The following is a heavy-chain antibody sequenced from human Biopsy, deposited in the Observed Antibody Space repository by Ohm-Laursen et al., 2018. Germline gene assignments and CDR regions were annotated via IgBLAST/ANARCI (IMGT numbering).Heavy chain of an antibody. J-gene: IGHJ4*02. Sequence: SVKVSCKASGGSFNSLDLSWVRQAPGQGLEWLGGIIPFSGTINYAQAFRGRVAITADESTSTVYLDLSSLRSEDTATYYCARRGGADFDYWGQGTLVTVSS. V-gene: IGHV1-69*13. CDR3: ARRGGADFDY. CDR2: IIPFSGTI. D-gene: IGHD3-16*01. CDR1: GGSFNSLD.